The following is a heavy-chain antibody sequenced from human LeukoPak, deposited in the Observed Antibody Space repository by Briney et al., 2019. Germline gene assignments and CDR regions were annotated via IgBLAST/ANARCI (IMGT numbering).Heavy chain of an antibody. J-gene: IGHJ5*02. CDR3: ARDNSMHERGWWFDP. D-gene: IGHD1-20*01. CDR2: MNTNSGKT. V-gene: IGHV1-8*01. CDR1: GYTFTSFD. Sequence: ASVKVSCKASGYTFTSFDINWVRQATGQGLEWMGWMNTNSGKTGYAQTFQGRVTMTRDTSINTAYMELTSLRSDDTAVYYCARDNSMHERGWWFDPWGQGTLVTVSS.